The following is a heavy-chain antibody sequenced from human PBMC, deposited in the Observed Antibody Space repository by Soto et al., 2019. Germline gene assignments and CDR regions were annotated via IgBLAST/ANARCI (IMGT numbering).Heavy chain of an antibody. V-gene: IGHV3-23*01. CDR2: LSAGGTSA. D-gene: IGHD4-17*01. J-gene: IGHJ4*02. Sequence: GGSLRLSCAASGFTFSSYAMSWVRQAPGKGLEWVSALSAGGTSAYYTVSVEGRFTISRDNSKNILYLQMNSLRADDTAIYYCASGTYGDYDFWGQGTLVTVSS. CDR3: ASGTYGDYDF. CDR1: GFTFSSYA.